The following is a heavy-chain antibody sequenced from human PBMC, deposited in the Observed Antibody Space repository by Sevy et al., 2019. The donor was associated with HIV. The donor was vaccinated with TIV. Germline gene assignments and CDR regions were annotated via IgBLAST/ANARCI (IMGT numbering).Heavy chain of an antibody. D-gene: IGHD2-2*01. Sequence: SETLSLTCTVSGGSISSYYWSWIRQPAGKGLEWIGRIYTSGSTNYNPSLKSRVTMSVDTSKNQFSLKLSSVTAADTAVYYCARDCPCIVTSCKYNWFDPWGQGTLVTVSS. V-gene: IGHV4-4*07. J-gene: IGHJ5*02. CDR1: GGSISSYY. CDR2: IYTSGST. CDR3: ARDCPCIVTSCKYNWFDP.